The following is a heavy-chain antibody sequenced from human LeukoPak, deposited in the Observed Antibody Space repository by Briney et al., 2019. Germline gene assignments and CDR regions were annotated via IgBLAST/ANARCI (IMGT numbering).Heavy chain of an antibody. CDR1: GFSFSIDW. Sequence: AGGSLILSCAASGFSFSIDWMSWVRQAQGKGLEWVANIKQDGSEKYYVDSVKGRFTISRDNAKNSLYLQMNSLRAEDTAVYYCARSRVRPYFDYWGQGTLVTVSS. V-gene: IGHV3-7*01. CDR2: IKQDGSEK. CDR3: ARSRVRPYFDY. J-gene: IGHJ4*02. D-gene: IGHD1-1*01.